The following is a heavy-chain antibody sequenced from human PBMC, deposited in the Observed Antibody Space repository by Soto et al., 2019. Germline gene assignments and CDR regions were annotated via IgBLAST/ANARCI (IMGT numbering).Heavy chain of an antibody. J-gene: IGHJ5*02. CDR3: ARDPSHWFDP. V-gene: IGHV4-30-2*06. Sequence: QLHLEESGSGLVRPSETLSLTCAVSGASFARDGYSRTWIRQSPGRGLEWICYIFHSGSTQYNPSLRGRVTISVDSSKNHLFLRLDSVTAADTAIYYCARDPSHWFDPWGQGALGTVSS. CDR1: GASFARDGYS. CDR2: IFHSGST.